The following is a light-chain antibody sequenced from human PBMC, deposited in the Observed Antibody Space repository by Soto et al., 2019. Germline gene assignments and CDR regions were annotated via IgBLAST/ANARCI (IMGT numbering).Light chain of an antibody. CDR1: QSVSSY. CDR3: QQRSNWPPWT. V-gene: IGKV3-11*01. Sequence: EIVLTQSPATLSLSPGERATLSCRASQSVSSYLAWYHQKPGQAPRLLIYDASNRATGIPARFSGSGSGTDFTLPISSLEPEDFAVYYCQQRSNWPPWTFGQGTKVEIK. J-gene: IGKJ1*01. CDR2: DAS.